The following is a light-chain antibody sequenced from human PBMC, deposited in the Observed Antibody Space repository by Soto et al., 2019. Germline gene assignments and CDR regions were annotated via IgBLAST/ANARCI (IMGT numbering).Light chain of an antibody. CDR2: GAS. V-gene: IGKV3-15*01. Sequence: EIVMTQSLATLSVSPGERATLSCGASQSITSSFLAWYQQKPGQAPRLLIYGASTRAAGVPARFSGSGSGTEFTLTISSLQSADIAVYFCQQYANWPKTFGQGTKVDIK. CDR1: QSITSS. CDR3: QQYANWPKT. J-gene: IGKJ1*01.